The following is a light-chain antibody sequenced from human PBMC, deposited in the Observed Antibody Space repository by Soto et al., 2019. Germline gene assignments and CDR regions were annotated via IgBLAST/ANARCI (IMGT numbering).Light chain of an antibody. V-gene: IGLV2-14*01. CDR3: ISYTSSSTWV. CDR2: EVS. Sequence: QSVQTQPASVSGSPGQSITISCTGTSSDVGGYNYVSWYQQHPGKAPKLMIYEVSNRPSGVSDRFSGSRSGNTASLTISGLQAEDESDYYCISYTSSSTWVFGGGTQLTVL. J-gene: IGLJ3*02. CDR1: SSDVGGYNY.